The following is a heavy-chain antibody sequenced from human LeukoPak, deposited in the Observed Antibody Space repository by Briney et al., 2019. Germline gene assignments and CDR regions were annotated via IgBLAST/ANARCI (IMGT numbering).Heavy chain of an antibody. D-gene: IGHD2-2*01. Sequence: SETLSLTCAVYGGSFSGYYWSWIRQPPGKGLDWIGEINHSGSTNYNPSLKSRVTISVDTSKNKFSLKLSSVTAADTAVYYCARGTKYRGFDYWGQGTLVTVSS. CDR1: GGSFSGYY. CDR3: ARGTKYRGFDY. V-gene: IGHV4-34*01. CDR2: INHSGST. J-gene: IGHJ4*02.